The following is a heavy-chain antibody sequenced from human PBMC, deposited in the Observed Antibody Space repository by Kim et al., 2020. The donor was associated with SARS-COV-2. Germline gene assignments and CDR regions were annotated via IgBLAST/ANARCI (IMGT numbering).Heavy chain of an antibody. J-gene: IGHJ6*02. CDR1: GFTFTSSA. CDR2: IVVGSGNT. CDR3: AAETLLWFGESWGMDV. Sequence: SVKVSCKASGFTFTSSAVQWVRQARGQRLEWIGWIVVGSGNTNYAQKFQERVTITRDMSTSTAYMELSSLRSEDTAVYYCAAETLLWFGESWGMDVWGQGTTVTVSS. V-gene: IGHV1-58*01. D-gene: IGHD3-10*01.